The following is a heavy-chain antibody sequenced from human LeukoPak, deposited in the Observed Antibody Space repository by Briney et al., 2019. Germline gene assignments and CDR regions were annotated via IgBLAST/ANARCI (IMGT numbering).Heavy chain of an antibody. D-gene: IGHD1-26*01. Sequence: GASLKISCKGSGYSFTSYWIGWLRQMPGKGLEWMGIIYPGDSDTIYSPSFQGQVTISADKSTSTANLQWSSLKASDTAMYYCARSGGNYYSIWGQGTMVTVSS. V-gene: IGHV5-51*01. J-gene: IGHJ3*02. CDR3: ARSGGNYYSI. CDR2: IYPGDSDT. CDR1: GYSFTSYW.